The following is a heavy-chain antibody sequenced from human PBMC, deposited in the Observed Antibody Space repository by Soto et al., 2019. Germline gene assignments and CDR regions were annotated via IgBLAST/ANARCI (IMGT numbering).Heavy chain of an antibody. CDR3: AMQRRVVVS. J-gene: IGHJ5*01. CDR2: INPNNGGT. D-gene: IGHD6-25*01. Sequence: QVHLVQSGAEVKKPGASVRVSCKASGYSFTANSMHWVRQAPGEGLEWMGWINPNNGGTNYARKFQGWVTMTRDTSISTAYMDLTRLKSYDTAVYYCAMQRRVVVSRGQGTLVTVSS. CDR1: GYSFTANS. V-gene: IGHV1-2*04.